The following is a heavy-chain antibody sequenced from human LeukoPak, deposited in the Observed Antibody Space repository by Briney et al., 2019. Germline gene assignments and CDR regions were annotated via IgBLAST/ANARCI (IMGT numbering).Heavy chain of an antibody. CDR3: ARDRLPPPGVYCFDP. CDR1: GFTFSTYA. J-gene: IGHJ5*02. V-gene: IGHV3-30-3*01. CDR2: ISSDGNHK. D-gene: IGHD5-12*01. Sequence: GGSLRLSCAASGFTFSTYAMHWVRQAPGKGLEWVAAISSDGNHKHFADSVRGRFTISRDNSKNTLFPQMNSLRPDDTAVYYCARDRLPPPGVYCFDPWGQGTLVTVSS.